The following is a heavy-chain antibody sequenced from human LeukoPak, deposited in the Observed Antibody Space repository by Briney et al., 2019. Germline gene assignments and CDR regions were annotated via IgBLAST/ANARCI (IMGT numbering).Heavy chain of an antibody. V-gene: IGHV6-1*01. CDR3: ARHRSSRAPAGTGVDYYYYAMDV. Sequence: SQTLSLTCAISGDSVSSNTGAWNWIRQSSSRGLEWLGRTYYRSKWYNDYAVSLRGRITINPDTSNNQFSLQLNSVTPEDTAIYYCARHRSSRAPAGTGVDYYYYAMDVWGQGTTVTVSS. D-gene: IGHD6-13*01. J-gene: IGHJ6*02. CDR1: GDSVSSNTGA. CDR2: TYYRSKWYN.